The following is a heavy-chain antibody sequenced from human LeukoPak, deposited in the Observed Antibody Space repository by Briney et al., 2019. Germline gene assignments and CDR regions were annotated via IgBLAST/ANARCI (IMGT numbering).Heavy chain of an antibody. J-gene: IGHJ4*02. CDR2: IFHIGST. CDR3: ARAPRAYCSTTGSCFQDY. D-gene: IGHD2-2*01. CDR1: GGSIGASINSPHW. V-gene: IGHV4-4*02. Sequence: SGTLSLTCAVSGGSIGASINSPHWWSWVRQPPGQGLEWIGEIFHIGSTNYNPSLKSRVTMSVDKAKNQFSLNLTSVPAADTAVYFCARAPRAYCSTTGSCFQDYWGQGTLVTVSS.